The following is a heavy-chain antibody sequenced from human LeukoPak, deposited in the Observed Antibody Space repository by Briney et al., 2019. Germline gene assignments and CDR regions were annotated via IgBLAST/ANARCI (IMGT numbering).Heavy chain of an antibody. V-gene: IGHV1-24*01. CDR1: GYTLTELS. D-gene: IGHD3-10*01. CDR3: ATWGARFGELFPPTDY. CDR2: FDPEDGET. Sequence: EALVKVSCKVSGYTLTELSMHWVRQAPGKGLEWMGGFDPEDGETIYAQKFQGRVTMTEDTSTDTAYMELSSLRSEDTAVYYCATWGARFGELFPPTDYWGQGTLVTVSS. J-gene: IGHJ4*02.